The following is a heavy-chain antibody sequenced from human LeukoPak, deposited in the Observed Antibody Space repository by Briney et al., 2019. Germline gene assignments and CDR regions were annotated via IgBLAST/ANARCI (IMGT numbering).Heavy chain of an antibody. Sequence: SETLSLTCTVSGGSISSYYWSWIRQPPGKGLEWIGYIYYSGSTNYNPSLKSRVTISVDTSKNQFSLKLSSVTAADTAVYYCARIVVPAVYYYHYYMDVWGKGTTVTVSS. CDR2: IYYSGST. J-gene: IGHJ6*03. V-gene: IGHV4-59*01. D-gene: IGHD2-2*01. CDR3: ARIVVPAVYYYHYYMDV. CDR1: GGSISSYY.